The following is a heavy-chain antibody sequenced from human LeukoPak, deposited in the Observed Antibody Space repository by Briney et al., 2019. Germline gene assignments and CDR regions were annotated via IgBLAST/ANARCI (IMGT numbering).Heavy chain of an antibody. CDR1: GYTFTGYY. D-gene: IGHD2-2*01. V-gene: IGHV1-2*02. J-gene: IGHJ4*02. CDR2: INPNSGGT. CDR3: ARVYCSSTSCFGYCDY. Sequence: ASVKVSCKASGYTFTGYYMHWVRQAPGQGLEWMGWINPNSGGTNYAQKFQGRVTMTRDTSISTAYMELSRLRSDDTAVYYCARVYCSSTSCFGYCDYWGQGTLVTVSS.